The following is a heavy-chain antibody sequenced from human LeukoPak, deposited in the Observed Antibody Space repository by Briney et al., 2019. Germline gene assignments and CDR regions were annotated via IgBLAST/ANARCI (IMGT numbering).Heavy chain of an antibody. CDR2: IYHSGST. CDR1: GGSISSGGYS. Sequence: SETLSLTCTVSGGSISSGGYSWSWIRQPPGRGLEWIGYIYHSGSTYYNPSLKSRVTISVDRSKNQFSLKLSSVTAADTAVYYCARSHDYGDYVLFAFDIWGQGTMVTVSS. V-gene: IGHV4-30-2*01. CDR3: ARSHDYGDYVLFAFDI. D-gene: IGHD4-17*01. J-gene: IGHJ3*02.